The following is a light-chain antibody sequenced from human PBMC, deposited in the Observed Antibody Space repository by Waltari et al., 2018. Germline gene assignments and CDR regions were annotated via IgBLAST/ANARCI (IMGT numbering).Light chain of an antibody. Sequence: QSVLTQPPSASGTPGQMVPLSGSGSSSNIGSNDVYVYQQLPGTAPKSLIYSNNRRPSGVPDRFSGSKSGTSDSLAISGLRSEDEADYYCAAWDDSLSGFYVFGTGTKVTVL. CDR2: SNN. CDR1: SSNIGSND. CDR3: AAWDDSLSGFYV. V-gene: IGLV1-47*01. J-gene: IGLJ1*01.